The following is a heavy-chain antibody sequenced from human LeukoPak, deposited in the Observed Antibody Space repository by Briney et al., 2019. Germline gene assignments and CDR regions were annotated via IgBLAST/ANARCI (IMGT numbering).Heavy chain of an antibody. J-gene: IGHJ5*02. Sequence: SETLSLTCTVSGGSLSSDVFYWSWIRQHPGKGLEWTGYIYHSGYTDCNPSLRSRVTISVDTSRNQFSLKLKSVTAADTAVYYRARVVPNGSGTYSKFETWGQGTLVTVSS. CDR3: ARVVPNGSGTYSKFET. CDR1: GGSLSSDVFY. CDR2: IYHSGYT. D-gene: IGHD3-10*01. V-gene: IGHV4-31*03.